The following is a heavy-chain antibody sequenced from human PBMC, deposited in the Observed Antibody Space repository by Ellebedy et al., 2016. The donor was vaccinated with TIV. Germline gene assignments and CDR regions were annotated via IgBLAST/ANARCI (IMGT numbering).Heavy chain of an antibody. J-gene: IGHJ5*02. CDR3: ARASNNPFSSGWYPDL. Sequence: GGSLRLSXVASGFTFEDHAMHWFRLAPGKGLEWVSGLGYNSGTVGYADSVKGRFTISRDNAKNSLYLQMSSLRAEDTALYYCARASNNPFSSGWYPDLWGQGTLVTVSS. CDR1: GFTFEDHA. CDR2: LGYNSGTV. V-gene: IGHV3-9*01. D-gene: IGHD6-19*01.